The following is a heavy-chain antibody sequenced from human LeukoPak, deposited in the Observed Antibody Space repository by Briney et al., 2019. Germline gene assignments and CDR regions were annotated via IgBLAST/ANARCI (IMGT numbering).Heavy chain of an antibody. D-gene: IGHD6-13*01. J-gene: IGHJ4*02. Sequence: PSETLSLTCTVSGGPISGYYWSWIRQPPGKGLEWIGYIYSSGITDYNPSLKSRVTISEDTSKNQFSLRLGSVTAADTALYYCAKHDGSSWAYWGQGTLVTVSS. CDR3: AKHDGSSWAY. CDR1: GGPISGYY. CDR2: IYSSGIT. V-gene: IGHV4-59*08.